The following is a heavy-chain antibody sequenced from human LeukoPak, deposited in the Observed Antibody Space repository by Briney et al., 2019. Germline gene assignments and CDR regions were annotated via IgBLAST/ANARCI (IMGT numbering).Heavy chain of an antibody. CDR3: ARGGAARPDF. V-gene: IGHV3-48*04. Sequence: PGGSLRLSCAASGFTFSNYGMNWVRQAPGKGLEWVSYISSNGRNINYADSVRGRFTISRDNAKSSLYLQMNSLRVEDRAVYYCARGGAARPDFWGQGTLVTVSS. D-gene: IGHD6-13*01. CDR1: GFTFSNYG. CDR2: ISSNGRNI. J-gene: IGHJ4*02.